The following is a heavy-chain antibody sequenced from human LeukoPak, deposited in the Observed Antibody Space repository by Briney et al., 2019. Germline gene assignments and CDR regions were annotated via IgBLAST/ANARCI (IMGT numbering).Heavy chain of an antibody. CDR2: IYYSGST. V-gene: IGHV4-30-4*08. CDR1: GGSISSGDYY. CDR3: ARHGRAGATIEKWFDP. D-gene: IGHD5-12*01. Sequence: PSETLSLTCTVSGGSISSGDYYWSWIRQPPGRGLEWIGYIYYSGSTYYNPSLKSRVTISVDTSKNQFSLKLSSVTAADTAVYYCARHGRAGATIEKWFDPWGQGTLVTVSS. J-gene: IGHJ5*02.